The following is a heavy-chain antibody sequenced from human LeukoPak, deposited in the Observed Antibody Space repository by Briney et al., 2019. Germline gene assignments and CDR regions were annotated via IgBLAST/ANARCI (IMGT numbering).Heavy chain of an antibody. CDR2: INQDGSEK. V-gene: IGHV3-7*03. D-gene: IGHD6-6*01. Sequence: PGGSLRLSCAVSGFTFSSHWMSWVRQAPGKGLEWVANINQDGSEKHYVDSVKGRFTISRDNAKNSLYLQMNSLRAEDTAVYYCASSSPGRDWFDPWGQGTLVTVSS. J-gene: IGHJ5*02. CDR3: ASSSPGRDWFDP. CDR1: GFTFSSHW.